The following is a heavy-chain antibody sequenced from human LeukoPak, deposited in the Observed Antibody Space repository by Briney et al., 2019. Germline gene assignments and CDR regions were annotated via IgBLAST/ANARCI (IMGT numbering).Heavy chain of an antibody. J-gene: IGHJ4*02. CDR2: INWNGGST. D-gene: IGHD5-12*01. CDR1: GFSFDDYG. CDR3: ARGGRVATGPREPNFDY. Sequence: GGSLRLSCAASGFSFDDYGMSWVRQAPGKGLEWVSGINWNGGSTGYADSVKGRFTISRDNAKNSLYLQMNSLRAADTAVYYCARGGRVATGPREPNFDYWGRGTLVTVSS. V-gene: IGHV3-20*04.